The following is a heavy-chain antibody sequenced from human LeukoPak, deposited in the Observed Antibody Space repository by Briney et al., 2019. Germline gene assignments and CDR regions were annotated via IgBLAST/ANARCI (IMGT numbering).Heavy chain of an antibody. CDR2: ISYDGSNK. Sequence: PGGSLSLSCAASGFPFISYAMHWVRQAPGKGLEWVAVISYDGSNKYYADSVKGRFTISRDNSKNTLYLQMNSLRAEDTAVYYCARVRYSSGWYSVADYWGQGTLVTVSS. J-gene: IGHJ4*02. CDR3: ARVRYSSGWYSVADY. CDR1: GFPFISYA. V-gene: IGHV3-30-3*01. D-gene: IGHD6-19*01.